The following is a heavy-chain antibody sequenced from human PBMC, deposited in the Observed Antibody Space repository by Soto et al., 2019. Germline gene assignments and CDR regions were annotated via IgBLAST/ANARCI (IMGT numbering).Heavy chain of an antibody. CDR3: AKQVESLGPDYYYYGMDV. V-gene: IGHV3-43*01. D-gene: IGHD3-16*01. Sequence: GGSLRLSCAASGFTFDDYTMHWVRQAPGKGLEWVSLISWDGGSTYYADSVKGRFTISRDNSKNSLYLQMNSLRTEDTALYYCAKQVESLGPDYYYYGMDVWGQGTTVTVSS. J-gene: IGHJ6*02. CDR2: ISWDGGST. CDR1: GFTFDDYT.